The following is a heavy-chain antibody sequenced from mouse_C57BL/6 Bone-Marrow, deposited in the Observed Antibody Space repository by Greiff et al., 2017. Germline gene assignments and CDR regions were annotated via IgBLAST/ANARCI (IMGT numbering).Heavy chain of an antibody. CDR1: GYAFSSYW. CDR3: ARGIYDGSSFLDY. CDR2: IYPGDGDT. V-gene: IGHV1-80*01. J-gene: IGHJ2*01. D-gene: IGHD1-1*01. Sequence: VKLQESGAELVKPGASVKISCKASGYAFSSYWMNWVKQRPGKGLEWIGQIYPGDGDTNYNGKFKGKATLTADKSSSTAYMQLSSLTSEDSAVYFCARGIYDGSSFLDYWGQGTTLTVSS.